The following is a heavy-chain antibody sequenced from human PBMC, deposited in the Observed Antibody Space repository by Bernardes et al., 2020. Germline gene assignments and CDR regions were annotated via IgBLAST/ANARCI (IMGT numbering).Heavy chain of an antibody. CDR2: ISSSSSTI. J-gene: IGHJ4*02. V-gene: IGHV3-48*02. CDR1: GFTFSSYS. Sequence: GGSLRLSCAASGFTFSSYSMNWVRQAPGKGLEWVSYISSSSSTIYYADSVKGRFTISRDNAKNSLYLQMNSLRDEDTAVYYCARDSGPKGFWSGYYSFDYWGQGTLVTVSS. CDR3: ARDSGPKGFWSGYYSFDY. D-gene: IGHD3-3*01.